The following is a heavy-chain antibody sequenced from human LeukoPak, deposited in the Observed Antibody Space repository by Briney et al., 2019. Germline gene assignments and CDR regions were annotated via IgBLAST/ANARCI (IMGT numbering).Heavy chain of an antibody. J-gene: IGHJ6*03. CDR1: GFTFDDYA. CDR3: AKAGVIAVKDVPYYYYYYMDV. D-gene: IGHD6-19*01. Sequence: GGSLRLSCAASGFTFDDYAMHWVRQAPGKGLEWVSLISWDGGGTYYADTVKGRFTISRDNSKNSLYLQMNSLRAEDTALYYCAKAGVIAVKDVPYYYYYYMDVWGKGTTVTVSS. CDR2: ISWDGGGT. V-gene: IGHV3-43D*03.